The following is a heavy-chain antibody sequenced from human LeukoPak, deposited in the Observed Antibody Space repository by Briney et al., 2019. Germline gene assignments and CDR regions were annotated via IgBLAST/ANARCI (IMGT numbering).Heavy chain of an antibody. CDR3: AREGSYSYYFDPPFDY. J-gene: IGHJ4*02. V-gene: IGHV3-7*03. CDR2: INQDGSQT. CDR1: GFTFSSHW. D-gene: IGHD2/OR15-2a*01. Sequence: PGGSLRLSCAASGFTFSSHWMNWVRQAPGKGLEWVANINQDGSQTYYVDSVKGRFTISRDNAKNSLYLQMNSLRSDDTAVYYCAREGSYSYYFDPPFDYWGQGTLVTVSA.